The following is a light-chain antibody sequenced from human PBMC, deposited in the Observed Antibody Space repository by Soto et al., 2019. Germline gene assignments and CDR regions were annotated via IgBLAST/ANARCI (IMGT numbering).Light chain of an antibody. CDR1: SSNIGAGYD. CDR2: GNS. Sequence: QSVLTQPPSVSGAPGQRVTISRTGSSSNIGAGYDVHWYQQVPGTAPKLLIYGNSNRPSGVPDRFSGSKSGTSASLAITGLQAEDEADYYCQSHDSSLSGHVVFGGGTKVTVL. V-gene: IGLV1-40*01. J-gene: IGLJ2*01. CDR3: QSHDSSLSGHVV.